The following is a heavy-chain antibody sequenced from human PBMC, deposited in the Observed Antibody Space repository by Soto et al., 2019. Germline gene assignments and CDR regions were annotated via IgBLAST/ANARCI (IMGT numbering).Heavy chain of an antibody. CDR3: ASLKVSSAWDF. CDR2: IKEDGSER. V-gene: IGHV3-7*03. CDR1: GFNFNNYR. J-gene: IGHJ4*02. D-gene: IGHD6-19*01. Sequence: EVQLVESGGGLVQPGGSLRLSCAVSGFNFNNYRMSWVRHAPGKGLEWVATIKEDGSERYYVPSVRGRFTISRDNAKNSLSLQMNSLRADDTAVYYWASLKVSSAWDFCGQGTLVTVAS.